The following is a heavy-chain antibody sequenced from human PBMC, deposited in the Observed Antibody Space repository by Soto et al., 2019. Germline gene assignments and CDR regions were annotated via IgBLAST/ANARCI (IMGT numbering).Heavy chain of an antibody. CDR1: NYTFANYN. CDR2: ISTYPSDT. Sequence: ASVKVSCKASNYTFANYNINWVRQAPGQGLEWMGWISTYPSDTNYVQKFQGRLTMTTDTSTSTAYMELRRLRSDDTAVYYCARELIVLEPVTKSSFYDMDVWGQGTTVTSP. J-gene: IGHJ6*02. CDR3: ARELIVLEPVTKSSFYDMDV. V-gene: IGHV1-18*01. D-gene: IGHD2-2*01.